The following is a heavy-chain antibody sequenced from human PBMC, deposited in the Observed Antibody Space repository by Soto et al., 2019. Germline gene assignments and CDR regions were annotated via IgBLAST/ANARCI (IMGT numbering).Heavy chain of an antibody. Sequence: QVQLVESGGGVVQPGRSLRLSCAASGFTFSNYVMQWVRQAPGKGLEWVAVISYDGSSKFYADSEARFTISRDNSKNTLYLQMNSLRAEDTAVYYCTNGRRQQPPLDWGQGTLVTVSS. CDR1: GFTFSNYV. V-gene: IGHV3-30*18. CDR3: TNGRRQQPPLD. D-gene: IGHD6-13*01. J-gene: IGHJ4*02. CDR2: ISYDGSSK.